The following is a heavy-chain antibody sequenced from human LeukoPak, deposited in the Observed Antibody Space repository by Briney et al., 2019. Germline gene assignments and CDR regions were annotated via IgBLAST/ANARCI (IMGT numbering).Heavy chain of an antibody. V-gene: IGHV4-39*01. CDR2: LFYSGST. Sequence: SETLSLTCTVSGASISGSTYYWGWIRQPPGKGLEWIGSLFYSGSTYYNPSLRSRGTVSVDPSKNQFSLKLTSVIAADTAVYFCVRHRIYNYGYFFDYWGPGALVTVSS. J-gene: IGHJ4*02. CDR3: VRHRIYNYGYFFDY. D-gene: IGHD3-10*01. CDR1: GASISGSTYY.